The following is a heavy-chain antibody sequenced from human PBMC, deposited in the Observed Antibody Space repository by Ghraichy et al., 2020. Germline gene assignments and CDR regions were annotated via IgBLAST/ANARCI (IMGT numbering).Heavy chain of an antibody. V-gene: IGHV4-59*01. Sequence: SETLSLTCTVSGGAISSYYWSWIRQLPGKGLEWIGYIYYSGSTNYNPSLKSRVTISLDTSKNQFFLMLSSVTAADTAVYYCARVGSNYYDSSGYYYLDSWGQGTLVTVSS. J-gene: IGHJ4*02. CDR2: IYYSGST. CDR3: ARVGSNYYDSSGYYYLDS. D-gene: IGHD3-22*01. CDR1: GGAISSYY.